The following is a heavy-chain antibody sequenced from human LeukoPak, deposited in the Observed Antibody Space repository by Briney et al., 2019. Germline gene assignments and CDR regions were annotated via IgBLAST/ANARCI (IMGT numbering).Heavy chain of an antibody. D-gene: IGHD3-22*01. V-gene: IGHV4-59*12. Sequence: SETLSLTYTVSGGSISSYYWSWIRRPPGKGLEWIGYIYYSGSTNYNPSLKSRVTMSVDTSKNQFSLKLSSVTAADTAVYYCARDGYYYDSSGYYATDYWGQGTLVTVSS. CDR3: ARDGYYYDSSGYYATDY. J-gene: IGHJ4*02. CDR1: GGSISSYY. CDR2: IYYSGST.